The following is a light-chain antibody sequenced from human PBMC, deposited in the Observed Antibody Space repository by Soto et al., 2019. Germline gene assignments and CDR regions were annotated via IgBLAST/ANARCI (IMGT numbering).Light chain of an antibody. Sequence: QSALTQPASVSGSPGQSITISCTGTSSDVGGYNYVSWYQQHPGKAPKLLIYDVSNRPSGVSNRFSGPKSGNTASLPISGLQAEDEADYYCSSYTSSSTLEVVFGGCTQRTFL. CDR2: DVS. J-gene: IGLJ2*01. V-gene: IGLV2-14*01. CDR1: SSDVGGYNY. CDR3: SSYTSSSTLEVV.